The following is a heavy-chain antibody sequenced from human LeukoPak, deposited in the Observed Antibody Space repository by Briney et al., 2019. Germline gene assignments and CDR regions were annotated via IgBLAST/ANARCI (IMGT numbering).Heavy chain of an antibody. J-gene: IGHJ4*02. V-gene: IGHV3-74*01. CDR2: INTDGNTR. CDR3: VRDMGYYDKV. Sequence: GGSLRLSCATSGFTFSTSWMHWVRQAPGKGLVWVSRINTDGNTRDYADSVMGRFTISRDNAKNTLYLQMNSLRAEDTAVYYCVRDMGYYDKVWGQGTLVTVSS. CDR1: GFTFSTSW. D-gene: IGHD3-22*01.